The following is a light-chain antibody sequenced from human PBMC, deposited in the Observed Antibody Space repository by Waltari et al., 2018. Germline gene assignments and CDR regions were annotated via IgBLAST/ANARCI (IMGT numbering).Light chain of an antibody. CDR1: QDISSN. CDR3: LQRNSYPRT. J-gene: IGKJ1*01. V-gene: IGKV1-9*01. Sequence: DIHLTQSPSFLSASVGDRVTITCRASQDISSNLAWYQQKPGKAPKLLIYRASTLQSGVPSRFSGSESGTEFTLTISSLQSEDFATYSWLQRNSYPRTFGQGTKVEVK. CDR2: RAS.